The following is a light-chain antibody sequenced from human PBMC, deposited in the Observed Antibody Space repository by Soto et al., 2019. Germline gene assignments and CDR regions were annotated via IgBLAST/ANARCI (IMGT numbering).Light chain of an antibody. CDR2: RDS. CDR3: QVWDSSTV. Sequence: SYELTQPLSVSVALGQTARITRGGKNIGIKNVHWYQQKPGQAPVLVIYRDSNRPSGIPERFSGSNSGNTATLTISRAQAGDEADYYCQVWDSSTVFGGGTKLTVL. J-gene: IGLJ2*01. V-gene: IGLV3-9*01. CDR1: NIGIKN.